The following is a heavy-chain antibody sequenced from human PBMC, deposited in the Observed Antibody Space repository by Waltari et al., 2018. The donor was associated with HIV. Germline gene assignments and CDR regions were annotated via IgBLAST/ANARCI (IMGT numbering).Heavy chain of an antibody. CDR1: GFTVSSNS. V-gene: IGHV3-66*02. Sequence: EVQLVESGGGLVQPGGSLRLSCAASGFTVSSNSMSWVRQAPGKGLEWVSVIYSGGSTYYADSVKGRFTISRDNSKNTLYLQMNSLRAEDTAVYYCARVWFSYYFDYWGQGTLVTVSS. CDR3: ARVWFSYYFDY. CDR2: IYSGGST. D-gene: IGHD3-10*01. J-gene: IGHJ4*02.